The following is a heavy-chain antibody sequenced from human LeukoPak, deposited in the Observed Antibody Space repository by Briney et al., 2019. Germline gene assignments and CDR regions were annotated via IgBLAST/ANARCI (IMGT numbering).Heavy chain of an antibody. J-gene: IGHJ6*02. Sequence: SVKVSCKTSGGTFSSSAITWVRQAPGQGLEWMGRIVPVLNITTYAQKFQGSVTITADTSTSTVYMELSSLRSEETAVYYCARDQGLTAPPPYGLDVWGQGTTVIVSS. CDR3: ARDQGLTAPPPYGLDV. CDR1: GGTFSSSA. D-gene: IGHD5-18*01. CDR2: IVPVLNIT. V-gene: IGHV1-69*04.